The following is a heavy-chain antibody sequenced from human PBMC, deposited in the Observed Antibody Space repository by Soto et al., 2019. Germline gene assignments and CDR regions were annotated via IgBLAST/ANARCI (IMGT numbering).Heavy chain of an antibody. CDR1: GGSFSGYY. V-gene: IGHV4-34*01. CDR3: ARAPYYFDY. CDR2: INHSGST. Sequence: SETLSLTCAVYGGSFSGYYWSWIRQPPGKGLEWIGEINHSGSTNYNPSLKSRVTISVDTSKNQFSLKLSSVTAADTAVYYCARAPYYFDYWGQGTLVTVSS. J-gene: IGHJ4*02.